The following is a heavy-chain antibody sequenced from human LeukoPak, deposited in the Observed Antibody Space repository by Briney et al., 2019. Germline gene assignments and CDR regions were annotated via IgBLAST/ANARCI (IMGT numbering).Heavy chain of an antibody. V-gene: IGHV3-48*01. CDR1: GFTFSSYS. J-gene: IGHJ6*02. CDR3: AREGGSGWYYPYYYYYCGMDV. D-gene: IGHD6-19*01. Sequence: PGGSLRLSCAASGFTFSSYSMNWVRQAPGKGLEWVSYISSSSSTIYYADSVKGRFTISRDNAKNSLYLQMNSLRVEDTAVYYCAREGGSGWYYPYYYYYCGMDVWGQGTTVTVSS. CDR2: ISSSSSTI.